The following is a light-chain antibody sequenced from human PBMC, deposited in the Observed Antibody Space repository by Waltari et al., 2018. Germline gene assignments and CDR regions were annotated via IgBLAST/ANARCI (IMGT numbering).Light chain of an antibody. J-gene: IGLJ3*02. CDR3: CSYAGSSTWV. Sequence: QSALTQPASVSGSPGQSIPISCTGTSSDVGSYNLVPWYQQPPGQAPKLMIYEGSKRPSGVSNRFSGSKSGNTASLTISGLQAEDEADYYCCSYAGSSTWVFGGGTKLTVL. CDR2: EGS. V-gene: IGLV2-23*01. CDR1: SSDVGSYNL.